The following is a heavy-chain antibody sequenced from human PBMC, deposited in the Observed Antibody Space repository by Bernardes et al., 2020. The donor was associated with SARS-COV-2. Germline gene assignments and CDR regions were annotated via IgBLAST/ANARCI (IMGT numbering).Heavy chain of an antibody. D-gene: IGHD1-26*01. V-gene: IGHV3-74*01. CDR3: ARGALSGTYGVGDY. CDR2: IKTDGTSP. J-gene: IGHJ4*02. Sequence: GVSLRLSCAATGFTFSNYCMHWVRQVPGEGLVWVARIKTDGTSPSYADSVKGRFTISRDNAKNTLYLQMNSLRVEDTAVYYCARGALSGTYGVGDYWGQGTLVTVSS. CDR1: GFTFSNYC.